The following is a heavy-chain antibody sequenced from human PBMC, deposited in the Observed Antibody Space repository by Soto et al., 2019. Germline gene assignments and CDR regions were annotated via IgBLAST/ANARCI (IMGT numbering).Heavy chain of an antibody. D-gene: IGHD2-15*01. CDR2: FDPEDGET. CDR1: GYTRTELS. J-gene: IGHJ3*02. V-gene: IGHV1-24*01. Sequence: QVQLVQSGAEVKKPGASVKVSCKVSGYTRTELSMHWVRQAPGKGLEWMGGFDPEDGETIYAQKFQGRVTMTEDTSTDTAYMELSSLRSEDTAVYYCATLLPRVVAATPTNDAFDIWGQGTMVTVSS. CDR3: ATLLPRVVAATPTNDAFDI.